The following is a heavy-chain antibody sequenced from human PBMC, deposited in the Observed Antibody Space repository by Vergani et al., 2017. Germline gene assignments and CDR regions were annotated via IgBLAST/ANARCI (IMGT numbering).Heavy chain of an antibody. Sequence: QVQLQESGPGLVKASQTLSLTCSVSGAYVGSGGYYWSWVRQRPGMGLDWIGYIYYSGTTNYNPSLESRLTISLDTSENHLSLKLTSVTAADTAVYYCATIGYRRWGYYFYYWGQGILVTVSS. CDR2: IYYSGTT. CDR3: ATIGYRRWGYYFYY. CDR1: GAYVGSGGYY. J-gene: IGHJ4*02. V-gene: IGHV4-31*03. D-gene: IGHD2-2*02.